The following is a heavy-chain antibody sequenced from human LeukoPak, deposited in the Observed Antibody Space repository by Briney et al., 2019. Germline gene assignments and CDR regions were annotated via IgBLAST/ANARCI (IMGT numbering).Heavy chain of an antibody. CDR1: GYTFTGYY. Sequence: ASVKVSCKASGYTFTGYYMHWVRQAPGQGLEWMGWINPNSGGTNYAQKFQGRVTMTRDTSISTAYMELSRLRSDDTAVYHCARSLYYYDSKDYWGQGTLVTVSS. CDR3: ARSLYYYDSKDY. J-gene: IGHJ4*02. D-gene: IGHD3-22*01. CDR2: INPNSGGT. V-gene: IGHV1-2*02.